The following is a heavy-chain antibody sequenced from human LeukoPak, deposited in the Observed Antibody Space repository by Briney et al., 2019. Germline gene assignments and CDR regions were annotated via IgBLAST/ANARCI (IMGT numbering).Heavy chain of an antibody. CDR2: IDWDDDK. CDR1: GFSLSTSGMR. V-gene: IGHV2-70*04. J-gene: IGHJ4*02. Sequence: ESGPALVKPTQTLTLTCTFSGFSLSTSGMRVSWIRQPPGKALEWLARIDWDDDKLYSTSLKNRLTIYKDTSKTQVVLKMPYMDPVETATYYCAREKLGPNYFDYWGQGTLVSVSS. CDR3: AREKLGPNYFDY. D-gene: IGHD7-27*01.